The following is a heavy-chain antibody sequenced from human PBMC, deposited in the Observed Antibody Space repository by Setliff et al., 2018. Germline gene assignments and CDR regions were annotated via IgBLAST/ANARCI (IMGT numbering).Heavy chain of an antibody. CDR2: ISGSGGAT. Sequence: PGGSLRLSCAASGFTFSSYAMSWVRQAPGKGLEWVSAISGSGGATYYAASVKGRFSISRDNSKNTLSLQMNSLRAEDTAVYYCARDGGEYWGQGTLVTVSS. V-gene: IGHV3-23*01. CDR3: ARDGGEY. J-gene: IGHJ4*02. D-gene: IGHD3-16*01. CDR1: GFTFSSYA.